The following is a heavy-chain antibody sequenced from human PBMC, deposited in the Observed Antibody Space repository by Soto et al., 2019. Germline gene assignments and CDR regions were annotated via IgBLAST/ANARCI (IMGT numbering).Heavy chain of an antibody. V-gene: IGHV3-49*04. J-gene: IGHJ4*02. CDR2: IRPKAYDGTT. D-gene: IGHD3-10*01. CDR1: GFTFSSYA. CDR3: TRDLFFGTQRPFDY. Sequence: PGGSLRLSCATSGFTFSSYAMSWVRQAPGKGLEWVGYIRPKAYDGTTDYAASVRGRFTISRDDSKSIASLEMNSLQTDDTAVYYCTRDLFFGTQRPFDYWGQGTLVTVSS.